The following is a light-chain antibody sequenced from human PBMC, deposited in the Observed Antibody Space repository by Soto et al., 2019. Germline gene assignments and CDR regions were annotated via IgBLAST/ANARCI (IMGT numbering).Light chain of an antibody. Sequence: SYELTQPPSVSVSPGQTASITGSGDKLGDKYACWYQQKPGQSPVLVIYQDSKRPSGIPERFSGSNSGNTATLTISGTQAMDEADYYCQAWDSSTGVFGTGTKLTVI. CDR1: KLGDKY. J-gene: IGLJ1*01. V-gene: IGLV3-1*01. CDR2: QDS. CDR3: QAWDSSTGV.